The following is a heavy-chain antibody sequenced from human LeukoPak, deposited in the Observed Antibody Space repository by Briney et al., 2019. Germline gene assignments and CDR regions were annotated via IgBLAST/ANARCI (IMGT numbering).Heavy chain of an antibody. CDR2: IIPIFGTA. Sequence: SVKVSCKASGGTFSSYAISWVRQAPGQGLEWMGGIIPIFGTANYTQKFQGRVTITTDESTSTAYMELSSLRSEDTAVYYCARDLSQWLVGWFDPWGQGTLVTVSS. D-gene: IGHD6-19*01. V-gene: IGHV1-69*05. J-gene: IGHJ5*02. CDR1: GGTFSSYA. CDR3: ARDLSQWLVGWFDP.